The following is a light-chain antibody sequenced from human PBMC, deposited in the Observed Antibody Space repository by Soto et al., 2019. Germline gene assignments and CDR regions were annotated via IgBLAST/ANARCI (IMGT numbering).Light chain of an antibody. Sequence: EIVMTQSPATLSVSPGERATLSCRASQSVSINLAWYQQKPGQAPRLLIYGASTRATGIPARFSGSGSGTEFTLTISSLQSEDFAVYYCQHRTSRYTFGQGTKVDIK. J-gene: IGKJ2*01. CDR1: QSVSIN. CDR2: GAS. V-gene: IGKV3-15*01. CDR3: QHRTSRYT.